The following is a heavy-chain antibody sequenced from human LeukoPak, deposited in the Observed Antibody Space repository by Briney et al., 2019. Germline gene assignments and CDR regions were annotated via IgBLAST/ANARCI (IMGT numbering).Heavy chain of an antibody. J-gene: IGHJ4*02. CDR2: MSYDGSDK. CDR3: ARVEWLLGPFDY. V-gene: IGHV3-30-3*01. Sequence: GRSLRLSCAASGFTFSRYAMHWVRQAPGKGLEWVAFMSYDGSDKYYPDSVKGRFTISRDNSKNTLYLQMNSLRAEDTAVYYCARVEWLLGPFDYWGQGTLVTVPS. D-gene: IGHD5-12*01. CDR1: GFTFSRYA.